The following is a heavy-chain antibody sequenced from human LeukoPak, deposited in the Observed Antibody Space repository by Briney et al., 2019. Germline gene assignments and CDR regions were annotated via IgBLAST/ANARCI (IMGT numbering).Heavy chain of an antibody. CDR3: ATQRGYYDILTGYTNTYNWFDP. CDR2: IYYSGST. D-gene: IGHD3-9*01. V-gene: IGHV4-39*01. Sequence: SETLSLTCTVSGGSISSSSYYWGWIRQPPGKGLEWIGSIYYSGSTYYNPSLKSRVTISVDTSKNQFSLKPSSVTAADTAVYYCATQRGYYDILTGYTNTYNWFDPWGQGTLVTVSS. J-gene: IGHJ5*02. CDR1: GGSISSSSYY.